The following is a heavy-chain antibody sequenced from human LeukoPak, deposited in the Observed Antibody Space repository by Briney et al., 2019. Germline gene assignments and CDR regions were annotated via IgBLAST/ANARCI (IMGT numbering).Heavy chain of an antibody. V-gene: IGHV3-33*08. CDR1: GFSFSDSG. D-gene: IGHD3-10*01. J-gene: IGHJ4*02. CDR3: ARAGRGRDTSHYYFDS. CDR2: IWFDESSQ. Sequence: GRSLTLSCAASGFSFSDSGMHWVRQAPGRGPEYVAGIWFDESSQRYADSVEGRFTISRDNSKNTVFLQMRSVRVEDTAVYFCARAGRGRDTSHYYFDSWGRGTQVSVSS.